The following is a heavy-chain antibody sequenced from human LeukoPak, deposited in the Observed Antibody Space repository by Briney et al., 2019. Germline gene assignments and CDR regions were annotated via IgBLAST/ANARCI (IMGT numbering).Heavy chain of an antibody. J-gene: IGHJ4*02. CDR1: GFTFSSYA. V-gene: IGHV3-30*04. CDR2: ISYDGSNK. D-gene: IGHD4-23*01. CDR3: ARTTTVVTTFDY. Sequence: GGSLRLSCAASGFTFSSYAMHWVRQAPGKGLEWVAVISYDGSNKYYADSVKGRFTISRDNSKNTLYLQINSLRAEDTAVYYCARTTTVVTTFDYWGQGTLVTVSS.